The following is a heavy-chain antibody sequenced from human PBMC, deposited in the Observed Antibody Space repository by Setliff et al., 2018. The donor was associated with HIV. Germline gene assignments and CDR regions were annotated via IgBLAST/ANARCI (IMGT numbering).Heavy chain of an antibody. J-gene: IGHJ4*02. Sequence: SETLSLTCAVYGGSFSEYYWSWIRQPPGKGLEWIGEINHRGSTNCNPSLKSRVSISVDTSKNQFSLKLSSVTAADTAVYYCATLKMATIYRDFDYWGQGTLVTVSS. CDR1: GGSFSEYY. D-gene: IGHD5-12*01. CDR3: ATLKMATIYRDFDY. CDR2: INHRGST. V-gene: IGHV4-34*01.